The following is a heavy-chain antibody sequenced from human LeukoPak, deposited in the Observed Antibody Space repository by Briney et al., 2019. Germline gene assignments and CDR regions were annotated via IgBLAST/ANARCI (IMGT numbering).Heavy chain of an antibody. CDR3: AREPPGTSGCDY. J-gene: IGHJ4*02. V-gene: IGHV1-2*02. Sequence: GASVKVSCKASGYTFTGYYMHWGRQTLQQGLEWMGWMYANSGDTQSAQKFQGRVTMTRDTSISTAYMELSRLTSDDTAMYYCAREPPGTSGCDYWGQGTLVTVSS. D-gene: IGHD5-12*01. CDR2: MYANSGDT. CDR1: GYTFTGYY.